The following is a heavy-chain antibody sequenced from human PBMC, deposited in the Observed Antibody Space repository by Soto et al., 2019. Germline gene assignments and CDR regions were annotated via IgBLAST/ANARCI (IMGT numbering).Heavy chain of an antibody. CDR2: ISYDGSNK. J-gene: IGHJ5*02. CDR1: GFTFSSYA. V-gene: IGHV3-30-3*01. Sequence: PGGSLRLSCAASGFTFSSYAMHWVRQAPGKGLEWVAVISYDGSNKYYADSVKGRFTISRDNSKNTLYLQMNSLRAEDTAVYYCARDLFPGPAANNWFDPWGQGTLVTV. D-gene: IGHD2-2*01. CDR3: ARDLFPGPAANNWFDP.